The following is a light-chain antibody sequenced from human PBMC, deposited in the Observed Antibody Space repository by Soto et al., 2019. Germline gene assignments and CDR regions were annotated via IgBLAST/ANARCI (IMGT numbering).Light chain of an antibody. CDR1: QGISTY. CDR2: TAS. Sequence: DIHLTQSPSFLSASLGDRDAIACRASQGISTYLAWYQPKPGKAPNLLIYTASTLQTGVPSRLSGSAFGTEFTLTISSLQTDDFSTYYCQQYHSYWTFGQGTKVDIK. CDR3: QQYHSYWT. V-gene: IGKV1-9*01. J-gene: IGKJ1*01.